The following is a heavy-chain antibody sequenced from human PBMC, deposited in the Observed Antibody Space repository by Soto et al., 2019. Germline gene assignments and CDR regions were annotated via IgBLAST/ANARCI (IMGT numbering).Heavy chain of an antibody. V-gene: IGHV4-59*08. Sequence: QVQLQESGPGLVKPSETLSLTCTVSGGSISSYYWSWIRQPPGKGLEWIGDIYYSGSTNYNPSLKSRVTVSVDTSKNHSSLKLSSVTAADTAVYSCARMPSPWVAATTALYYMDVWGKGTTVTVSS. CDR1: GGSISSYY. CDR2: IYYSGST. CDR3: ARMPSPWVAATTALYYMDV. D-gene: IGHD2-15*01. J-gene: IGHJ6*03.